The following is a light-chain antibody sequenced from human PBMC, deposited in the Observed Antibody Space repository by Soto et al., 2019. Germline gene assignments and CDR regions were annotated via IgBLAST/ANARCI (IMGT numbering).Light chain of an antibody. CDR3: QQYFYWPPLT. Sequence: EIVLTQSPGTLSLSPGERATLSCRASQSVSSSYLAWYQQKPGQAPRLLIFGASTRATNIPARFSGSGSGTEFTLTISSPQSEDFAVYYCQQYFYWPPLTFGGGTKVDIK. CDR1: QSVSSSY. J-gene: IGKJ4*01. CDR2: GAS. V-gene: IGKV3-15*01.